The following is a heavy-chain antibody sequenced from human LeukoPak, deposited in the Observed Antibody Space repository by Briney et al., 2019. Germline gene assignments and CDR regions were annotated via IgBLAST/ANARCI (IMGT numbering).Heavy chain of an antibody. Sequence: RPSETLSLTCTVSGGSISSGDYYWSWIRQPPGKGLEWIGYIYYSESTYYNLSLKSRVTISVDTSKNQFSLKLSSVTAADTAVYYCARVIIWGNDYGDYWGQGTLVTVSS. CDR1: GGSISSGDYY. V-gene: IGHV4-30-4*01. D-gene: IGHD7-27*01. CDR3: ARVIIWGNDYGDY. J-gene: IGHJ4*02. CDR2: IYYSEST.